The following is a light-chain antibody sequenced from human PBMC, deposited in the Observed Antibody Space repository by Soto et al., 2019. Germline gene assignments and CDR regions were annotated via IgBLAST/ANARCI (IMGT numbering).Light chain of an antibody. J-gene: IGLJ1*01. CDR2: EVS. CDR1: SSDVGGYNY. V-gene: IGLV2-14*01. Sequence: QSVLTQPASVSGSPGQSITISCTGTSSDVGGYNYVSWYQQHPGKAPKLLIYEVSSRPSGASDRFSGSKSGNTASLTISWLQAEDEADYYCSSYTTSTTYVFGTGTKVTVL. CDR3: SSYTTSTTYV.